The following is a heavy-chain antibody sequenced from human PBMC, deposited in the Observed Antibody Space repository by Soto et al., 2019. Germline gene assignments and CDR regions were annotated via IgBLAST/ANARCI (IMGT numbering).Heavy chain of an antibody. D-gene: IGHD2-21*02. Sequence: GASVKVSCKASGGTLSSYAISWVRQAPGQGLEWMGGIIPIFGTANYAQKFQGRVTITADKSTSTAYMELSSLRSDDTAVYYCARGKYCGGDCLGYYYGMDVWGQGTTVTVSS. CDR2: IIPIFGTA. CDR3: ARGKYCGGDCLGYYYGMDV. CDR1: GGTLSSYA. V-gene: IGHV1-69*06. J-gene: IGHJ6*02.